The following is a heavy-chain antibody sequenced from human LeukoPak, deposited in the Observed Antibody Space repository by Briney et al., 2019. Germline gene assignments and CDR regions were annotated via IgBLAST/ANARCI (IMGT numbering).Heavy chain of an antibody. Sequence: SSETLSLTCTVSGGSISSYYWSWIRQPPGKGLEWIGYIYYSGSTNYNPSLKSRVTISVDTSKNQFSLKLSSVTAADTAVYYCARYPYYYDSSGYSVNAFDIWGQGTMVTVSS. D-gene: IGHD3-22*01. CDR1: GGSISSYY. J-gene: IGHJ3*02. V-gene: IGHV4-59*01. CDR2: IYYSGST. CDR3: ARYPYYYDSSGYSVNAFDI.